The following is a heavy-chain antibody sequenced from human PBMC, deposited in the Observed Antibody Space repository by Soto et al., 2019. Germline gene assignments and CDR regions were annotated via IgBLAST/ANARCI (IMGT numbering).Heavy chain of an antibody. CDR3: AVIAAAGSTFAFDI. J-gene: IGHJ3*02. CDR1: GYTFTSNG. CDR2: ISTYNGNT. Sequence: ASVKVSCKASGYTFTSNGITWVRQAPGQGLEWMGWISTYNGNTNYAQRLQGRVTMATDTSTNTAYMELRSLRSDDTDVYYCAVIAAAGSTFAFDIWGQGTMVTVSS. V-gene: IGHV1-18*01. D-gene: IGHD6-13*01.